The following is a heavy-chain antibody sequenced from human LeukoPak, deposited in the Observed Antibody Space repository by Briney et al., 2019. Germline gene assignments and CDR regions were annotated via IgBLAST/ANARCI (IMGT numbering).Heavy chain of an antibody. CDR3: ARVPPLQQLGTYYYYYYGMDV. J-gene: IGHJ6*02. CDR1: GGSISSYY. CDR2: IYYSGST. V-gene: IGHV4-59*01. D-gene: IGHD6-6*01. Sequence: SETLSLTCAVYGGSISSYYWSWIRQPPGKGLEWIGYIYYSGSTNYNPSLKSRVTISVDTSKNQFSLKLSSVTAADTAVYYCARVPPLQQLGTYYYYYYGMDVWGQGTTVTVSS.